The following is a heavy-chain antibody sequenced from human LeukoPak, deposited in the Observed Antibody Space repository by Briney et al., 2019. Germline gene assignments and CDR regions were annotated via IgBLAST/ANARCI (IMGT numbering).Heavy chain of an antibody. CDR2: IYPGDSDT. D-gene: IGHD2-8*02. V-gene: IGHV5-51*01. CDR3: AKSDSYCTGGTCYSYWFDT. J-gene: IGHJ5*02. Sequence: GESLKVSCKGSGYSFSSHWIGWVRQTRGKGLEWVGTIYPGDSDTRYSPSFQGQVTISADKSISTAYLQWSSLKASDTAMYYCAKSDSYCTGGTCYSYWFDTWGQGTLVTVSS. CDR1: GYSFSSHW.